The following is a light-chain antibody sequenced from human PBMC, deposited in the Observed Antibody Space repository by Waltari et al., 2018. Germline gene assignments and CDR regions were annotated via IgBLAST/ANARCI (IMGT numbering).Light chain of an antibody. V-gene: IGKV1-17*01. CDR3: LQYNSHPWT. CDR2: ETS. J-gene: IGKJ1*01. Sequence: DIQMTQYPSSLSSSAGDTVTITCRASQGFSTYLNWYHQKPGKPPKRLIYETSNLESGVPSRFSGSGSGTDFTLTISSLQPEDFATYYCLQYNSHPWTFGQGTKLEIK. CDR1: QGFSTY.